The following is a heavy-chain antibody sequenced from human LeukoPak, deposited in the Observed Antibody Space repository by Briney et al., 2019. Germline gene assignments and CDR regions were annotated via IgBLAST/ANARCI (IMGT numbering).Heavy chain of an antibody. CDR3: ARGGYEYCSSTSCYTGNWFDP. D-gene: IGHD2-2*02. CDR1: GYTFTSYD. CDR2: MNPNSGNT. Sequence: GASVKVSCKASGYTFTSYDINWVRQATGQGLEWMGWMNPNSGNTGYAQKFQGRVTMTRNTSISTAYMELSSLRSEDTAVYYCARGGYEYCSSTSCYTGNWFDPWGPGTLVTVSS. J-gene: IGHJ5*02. V-gene: IGHV1-8*01.